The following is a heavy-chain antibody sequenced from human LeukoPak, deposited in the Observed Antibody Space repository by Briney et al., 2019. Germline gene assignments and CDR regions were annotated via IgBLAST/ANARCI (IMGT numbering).Heavy chain of an antibody. CDR3: ARVTCSGGSCYSSYFDY. D-gene: IGHD2-15*01. CDR1: GLTFTAYY. J-gene: IGHJ4*02. Sequence: ASVKVSCKASGLTFTAYYMHWVRQAPGQGLEWMGWINLNSGGTNYAQKFQGRVTMTRDTSITTAYMELSRLRSDDTAMYYCARVTCSGGSCYSSYFDYWGQGTLVTVSS. V-gene: IGHV1-2*02. CDR2: INLNSGGT.